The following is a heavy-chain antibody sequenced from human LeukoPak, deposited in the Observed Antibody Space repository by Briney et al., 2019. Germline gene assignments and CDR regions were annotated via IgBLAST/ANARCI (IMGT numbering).Heavy chain of an antibody. D-gene: IGHD1-26*01. CDR1: GYTFTGYY. CDR2: ISAYNGNT. J-gene: IGHJ4*02. V-gene: IGHV1-18*04. CDR3: ARVRSVYSFGDY. Sequence: ASVKVSCKTSGYTFTGYYMHWVRQAPGQGLEWMGWISAYNGNTNYAQKLQGRVTMTTDTSTSTAYMELRSLRSDDTAVYYCARVRSVYSFGDYWGQGTLVTVSS.